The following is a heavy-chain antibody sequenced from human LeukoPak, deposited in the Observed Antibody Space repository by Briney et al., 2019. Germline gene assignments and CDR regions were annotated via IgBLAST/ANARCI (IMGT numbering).Heavy chain of an antibody. Sequence: GGSLRLSCVASEFAFSDYARSWVRQAPGKGPEWVSTISRNSATWYADSVMGRFTISRDNSKSTLYLQMNSLRGEDTALYYCADFGSGSYIFDYWGQGSLVTVSS. CDR2: ISRNSAT. V-gene: IGHV3-23*01. CDR3: ADFGSGSYIFDY. CDR1: EFAFSDYA. J-gene: IGHJ4*02. D-gene: IGHD3-10*01.